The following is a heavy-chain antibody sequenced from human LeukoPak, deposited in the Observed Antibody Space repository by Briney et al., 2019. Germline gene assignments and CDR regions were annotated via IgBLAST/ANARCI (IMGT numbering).Heavy chain of an antibody. V-gene: IGHV1-18*01. J-gene: IGHJ5*02. D-gene: IGHD6-19*01. CDR1: GYTFTSYG. CDR3: AREDSSGWYNWFDP. CDR2: ISTYNGNT. Sequence: GASVKVSCKASGYTFTSYGISWVRQAPGQGLEWMGWISTYNGNTNYAQKLQGRVTMTTDTSTSTAYMELRSPRSDDTAVYYCAREDSSGWYNWFDPWGQGTLVTVSS.